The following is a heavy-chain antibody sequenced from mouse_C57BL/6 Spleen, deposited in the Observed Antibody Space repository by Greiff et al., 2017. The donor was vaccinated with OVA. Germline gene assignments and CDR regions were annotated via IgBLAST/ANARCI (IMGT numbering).Heavy chain of an antibody. Sequence: EVKLVESGGGLVKPGGSLKLSCAASGFTFSSYAMSWVRQTPEKRLEWVATISDGGSYTYSPAHVKGRFTLSRENAKNNLYLHMRQLKPKDTAMYYCARDGGYDKKGYFDYGGQGTTLTVSS. CDR2: ISDGGSYT. D-gene: IGHD2-2*01. CDR3: ARDGGYDKKGYFDY. CDR1: GFTFSSYA. J-gene: IGHJ2*01. V-gene: IGHV5-4*03.